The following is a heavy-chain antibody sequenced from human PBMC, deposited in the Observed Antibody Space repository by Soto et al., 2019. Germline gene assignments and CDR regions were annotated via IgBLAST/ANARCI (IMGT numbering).Heavy chain of an antibody. V-gene: IGHV1-3*01. J-gene: IGHJ6*02. Sequence: ASVKVSCKASGYTFTSYAMHWVRQAPGQRLEWMGWINAGNGNTKYSQKFQGRVTITRDTSERTANMKQNSLRTEDTAVYYCASSYSNYALIDYYYYGMDVWGQGTTVTVSS. CDR1: GYTFTSYA. CDR3: ASSYSNYALIDYYYYGMDV. CDR2: INAGNGNT. D-gene: IGHD4-4*01.